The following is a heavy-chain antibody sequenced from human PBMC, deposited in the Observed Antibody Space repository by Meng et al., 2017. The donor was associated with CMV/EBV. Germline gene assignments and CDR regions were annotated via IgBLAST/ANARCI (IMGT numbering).Heavy chain of an antibody. J-gene: IGHJ6*02. CDR1: GGSISSSNW. Sequence: GSLRLSCAVSGGSISSSNWWSWVRQPPGKGLEWIGEIYHSGSTNYNPSLKSRVTISVDKSKNQFSLKLSSVTAADTAVYYCARKYYDFWSGYWGYGMDVWGQETTVTVSS. CDR2: IYHSGST. V-gene: IGHV4-4*02. CDR3: ARKYYDFWSGYWGYGMDV. D-gene: IGHD3-3*01.